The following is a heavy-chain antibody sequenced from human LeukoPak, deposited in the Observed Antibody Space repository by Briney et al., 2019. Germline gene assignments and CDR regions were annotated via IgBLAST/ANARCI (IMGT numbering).Heavy chain of an antibody. CDR2: INPNSGGT. D-gene: IGHD3-22*01. Sequence: ASVKVSCKASGYTFTGYYMHWVRQAPGQGLEWMGWINPNSGGTNYAQKFQGRVAMTRDTSISTAYMELSRLTSDDTAVYYCTKEVHYYDSSDYFPLGYWGQGTLITVSS. CDR3: TKEVHYYDSSDYFPLGY. V-gene: IGHV1-2*02. CDR1: GYTFTGYY. J-gene: IGHJ4*02.